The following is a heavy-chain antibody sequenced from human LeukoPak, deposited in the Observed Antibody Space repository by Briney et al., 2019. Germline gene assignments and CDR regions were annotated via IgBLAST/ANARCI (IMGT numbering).Heavy chain of an antibody. CDR1: GGTFSSYA. V-gene: IGHV1-69*05. D-gene: IGHD3-3*01. Sequence: ASVKVSCKASGGTFSSYAISWVRQAPGQGLEWMGEIIPIFGTANYAQKFQGRVTITTDESTSTAYMELSSLRSEDTAVYYCASAYDFWSGFDYWGQGTLVTVTS. CDR3: ASAYDFWSGFDY. CDR2: IIPIFGTA. J-gene: IGHJ4*02.